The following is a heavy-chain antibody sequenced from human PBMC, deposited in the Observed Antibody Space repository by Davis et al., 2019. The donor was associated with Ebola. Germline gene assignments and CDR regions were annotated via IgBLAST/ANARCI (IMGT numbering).Heavy chain of an antibody. Sequence: QGRVTMTTDTSTTTAYMELRSLRSDDTAVYYCARDAKEFHYGMDVWGQGTTVTVSS. J-gene: IGHJ6*02. CDR3: ARDAKEFHYGMDV. D-gene: IGHD3-10*01. V-gene: IGHV1-18*01.